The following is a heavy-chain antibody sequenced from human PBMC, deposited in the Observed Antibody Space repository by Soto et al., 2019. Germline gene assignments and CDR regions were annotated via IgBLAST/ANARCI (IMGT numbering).Heavy chain of an antibody. Sequence: QVQLVQSGAEVKKPGASVKVSCKASGYTFTSYGISWVRQAPGQGLEWMGWISAYNGNTNYAQKLQGRVTMTTDKSTSTAYIELRSLRSDDTAVYYCARDGPTTVTILYYFDYWGQGTLVTVSS. CDR1: GYTFTSYG. CDR2: ISAYNGNT. J-gene: IGHJ4*02. D-gene: IGHD4-17*01. CDR3: ARDGPTTVTILYYFDY. V-gene: IGHV1-18*01.